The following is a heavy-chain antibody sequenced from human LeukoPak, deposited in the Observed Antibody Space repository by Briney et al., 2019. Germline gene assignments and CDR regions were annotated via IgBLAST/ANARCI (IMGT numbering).Heavy chain of an antibody. CDR3: ARGGMRDFWSGYRNYYYMDV. CDR2: MNPNSGNT. CDR1: GYTFTSYD. Sequence: ASVKVSCKASGYTFTSYDINWVRQATGQGLEWMGWMNPNSGNTGYAQKFQGRVTITRNTSISTAYMELSSLRSEDTAVYYCARGGMRDFWSGYRNYYYMDVWGKGTTVTVSS. D-gene: IGHD3-3*01. J-gene: IGHJ6*03. V-gene: IGHV1-8*03.